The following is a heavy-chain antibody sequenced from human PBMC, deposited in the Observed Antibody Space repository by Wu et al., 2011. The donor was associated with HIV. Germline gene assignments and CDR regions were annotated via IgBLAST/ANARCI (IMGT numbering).Heavy chain of an antibody. CDR3: ARAPGGPEDWFDP. J-gene: IGHJ5*02. CDR1: GGTFSNYA. D-gene: IGHD3-10*01. CDR2: IIPLFGTP. Sequence: QVQLVQSGAEVKKPGSSVKVSCKASGGTFSNYAISWVRQAPGQGLEWMERIIPLFGTPNYAQKFQGRVTITRNTSISTAYMELSSLRSEDTAVYYCARAPGGPEDWFDPWGQGTLVTVSS. V-gene: IGHV1-69*06.